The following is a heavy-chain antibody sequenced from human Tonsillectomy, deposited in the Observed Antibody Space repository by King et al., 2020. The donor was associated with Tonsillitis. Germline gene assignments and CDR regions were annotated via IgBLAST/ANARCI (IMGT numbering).Heavy chain of an antibody. V-gene: IGHV3-21*01. CDR1: GFTFSSYS. CDR3: ARASPKAYCGGDCYQFDY. D-gene: IGHD2-21*02. Sequence: QLVQSGGGLVKPGGSLRLSCAASGFTFSSYSMNWVRQAPGKGLEWVSSISSSSSYIYYADSVKGRFTISRDNAKNPLYLQMNSLRAEDTAVYYCARASPKAYCGGDCYQFDYWGQGTLVTVSS. J-gene: IGHJ4*02. CDR2: ISSSSSYI.